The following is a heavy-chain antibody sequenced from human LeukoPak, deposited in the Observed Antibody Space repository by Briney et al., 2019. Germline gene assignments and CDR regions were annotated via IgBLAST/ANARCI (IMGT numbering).Heavy chain of an antibody. CDR3: ARGRGSTEGVRYYYYMDV. Sequence: SETLSLTCAVYGGSFSGYYWSWIRQPPGKGLEWIGEINHSGSTNYNPSLKSRVTISVDTSKNQFSLKLSSVTAADTAVYYCARGRGSTEGVRYYYYMDVWGKGTTVTVSS. J-gene: IGHJ6*03. CDR2: INHSGST. V-gene: IGHV4-34*01. D-gene: IGHD2-2*01. CDR1: GGSFSGYY.